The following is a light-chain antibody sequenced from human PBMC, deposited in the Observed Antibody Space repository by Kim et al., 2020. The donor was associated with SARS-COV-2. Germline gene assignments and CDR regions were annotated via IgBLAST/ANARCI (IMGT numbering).Light chain of an antibody. CDR1: QRVSGTY. J-gene: IGKJ1*01. CDR3: KQYGSSSRWT. Sequence: PGETAIHSCRAAQRVSGTYLAWYQQKPGQAPRLLIYGASSRATGIPDRFSGSGSGTDFTLTINRLEPEDFAVYYCKQYGSSSRWTFGQGTKVDIK. V-gene: IGKV3-20*01. CDR2: GAS.